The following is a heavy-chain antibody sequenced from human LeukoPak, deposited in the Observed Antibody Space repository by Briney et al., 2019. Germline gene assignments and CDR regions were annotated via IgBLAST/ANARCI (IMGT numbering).Heavy chain of an antibody. CDR1: GFTFSSFG. CDR3: AKAVSCSSTSCYRSYGVDV. D-gene: IGHD2-2*02. Sequence: GGSLRLSCEASGFTFSSFGMSWVRQAPGKGLGCVSSISGSGGTTYYADSVKGRFTISRDNSKNTLYLQMNSLRAEDAAIYYCAKAVSCSSTSCYRSYGVDVWGQGTTVTVSS. V-gene: IGHV3-23*01. CDR2: ISGSGGTT. J-gene: IGHJ6*02.